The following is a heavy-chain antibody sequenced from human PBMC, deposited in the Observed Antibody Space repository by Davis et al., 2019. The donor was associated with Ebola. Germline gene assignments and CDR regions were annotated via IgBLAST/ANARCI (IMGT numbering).Heavy chain of an antibody. V-gene: IGHV3-30-3*01. CDR1: GSIFSSHS. CDR3: AREGYREHYGMDV. D-gene: IGHD5-12*01. J-gene: IGHJ6*02. Sequence: GESLKISCAPSGSIFSSHSMHWVRQAPGKGLEWVAVISYDGSNTHHADSVKGRFTISRDNSKNTLYLQMNSLRAEDTAVYYCAREGYREHYGMDVWGQGTTVTVSS. CDR2: ISYDGSNT.